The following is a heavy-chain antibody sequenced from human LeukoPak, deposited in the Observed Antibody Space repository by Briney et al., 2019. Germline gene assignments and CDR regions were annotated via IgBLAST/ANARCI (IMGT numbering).Heavy chain of an antibody. CDR2: ITSRSSYK. CDR1: GFTFSRYW. V-gene: IGHV3-21*01. CDR3: ARDNPDYSNNWWFDP. Sequence: GGSLRLSRAASGFTFSRYWMSWVRQAPGKGLEWVSSITSRSSYKYYADSVKGRFTISRDDAKNSLYLQMNSLRVEDTAVYYCARDNPDYSNNWWFDPWGQGTLVTVSS. J-gene: IGHJ5*02. D-gene: IGHD4-11*01.